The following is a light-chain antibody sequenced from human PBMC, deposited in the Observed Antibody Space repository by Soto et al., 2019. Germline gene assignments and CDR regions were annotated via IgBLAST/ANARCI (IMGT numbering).Light chain of an antibody. CDR1: QSITNW. J-gene: IGKJ3*01. CDR3: QQYNSYSRT. CDR2: DAS. Sequence: DIQMTQSPSTLSASVGDRVTITCRASQSITNWLAWYQQKPGKAPKLLIYDASSLKSGVPSRFSGSGSGTEFTLTISSLQPDDFATYYCQQYNSYSRTFGPGTKLDIK. V-gene: IGKV1-5*01.